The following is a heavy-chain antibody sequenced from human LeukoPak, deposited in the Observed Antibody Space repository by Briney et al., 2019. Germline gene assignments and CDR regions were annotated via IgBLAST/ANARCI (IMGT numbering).Heavy chain of an antibody. Sequence: GGSLRLSCAASGFTFSSYSMKWVRQAPGKGLEWVSSISSSSSYIYYADSVKGRFTISRDNAKNSLYLQMNSLRAEDTAVYYCARDREQWLVLFDYWGQGTLVTVSS. CDR2: ISSSSSYI. V-gene: IGHV3-21*01. J-gene: IGHJ4*02. CDR1: GFTFSSYS. D-gene: IGHD6-19*01. CDR3: ARDREQWLVLFDY.